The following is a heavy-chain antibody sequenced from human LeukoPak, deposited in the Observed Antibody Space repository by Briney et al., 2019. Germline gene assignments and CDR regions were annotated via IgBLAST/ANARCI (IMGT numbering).Heavy chain of an antibody. CDR3: ARYCGGDCYGLDV. CDR2: IKQDGSEK. CDR1: GFTFSSYW. Sequence: GGSLRLSCTASGFTFSSYWMSWVRQAPGKGLEWVANIKQDGSEKDYVDSVKGRFTISRDNAKNSLHLQMNSLRAEDTALYYCARYCGGDCYGLDVWGQGTTVTVSS. V-gene: IGHV3-7*01. J-gene: IGHJ6*02. D-gene: IGHD2-21*01.